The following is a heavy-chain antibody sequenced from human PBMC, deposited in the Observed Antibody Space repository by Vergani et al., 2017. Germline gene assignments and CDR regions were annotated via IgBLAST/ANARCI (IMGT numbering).Heavy chain of an antibody. Sequence: QVQLVQSGAEVKKPGASVKVSCKASGYTFTSYYMHWVRQAPGQGLEWMGIINPSGGSTSYAQKFQGRVTMTRDTSTSTVYMELSSLRSEDTAVYYCAREVTMVRGVIIGFDYWGQGTLVTVAS. CDR1: GYTFTSYY. D-gene: IGHD3-10*01. CDR3: AREVTMVRGVIIGFDY. V-gene: IGHV1-46*01. CDR2: INPSGGST. J-gene: IGHJ4*02.